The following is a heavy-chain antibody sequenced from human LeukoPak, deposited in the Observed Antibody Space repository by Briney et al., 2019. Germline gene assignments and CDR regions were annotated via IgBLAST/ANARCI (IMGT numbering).Heavy chain of an antibody. CDR3: ARDRADGYNYGDYFDN. D-gene: IGHD5-18*01. CDR1: GFTFSSYA. V-gene: IGHV3-23*01. CDR2: ISGSGGST. J-gene: IGHJ4*02. Sequence: GGSLRLSCAASGFTFSSYAMSWVRQAPGKGLEWVSAISGSGGSTYYADSVKGRFTISRDNSKNTLYLQMNSLRAEDTAVYYCARDRADGYNYGDYFDNWGQGTLVTVSS.